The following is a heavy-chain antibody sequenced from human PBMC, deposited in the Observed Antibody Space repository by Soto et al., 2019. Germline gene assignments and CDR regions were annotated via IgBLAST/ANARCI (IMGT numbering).Heavy chain of an antibody. D-gene: IGHD2-15*01. CDR2: ISGSGGST. J-gene: IGHJ6*04. V-gene: IGHV3-23*01. CDR3: AKVLDCTGGSCSRIMSYYYYYCMDV. CDR1: GFTFSSYA. Sequence: EVQLLESGGGLVQPGGSLRLSCAASGFTFSSYAMSWVRQAPGKGLEWVSAISGSGGSTYYADSVKGRFTISRDNSKNTLYLQMDSQRAEATAVYYCAKVLDCTGGSCSRIMSYYYYYCMDVWGKGAAVTVSS.